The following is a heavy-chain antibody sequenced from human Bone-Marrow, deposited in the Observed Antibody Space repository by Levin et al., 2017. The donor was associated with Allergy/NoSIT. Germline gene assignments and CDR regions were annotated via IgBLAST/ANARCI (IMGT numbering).Heavy chain of an antibody. CDR1: GGSFSGYY. Sequence: SETLSLTCAVYGGSFSGYYWSWIRQPPGKGLEWIGEINHSGSTNYNPSLKSRVTISVDTSKNQFSLKLSSVTAADTAVYYCARATGRDVDTAMVPARFRYYYYYGMDVWGQGTTVTVSS. CDR2: INHSGST. J-gene: IGHJ6*02. D-gene: IGHD5-18*01. V-gene: IGHV4-34*01. CDR3: ARATGRDVDTAMVPARFRYYYYYGMDV.